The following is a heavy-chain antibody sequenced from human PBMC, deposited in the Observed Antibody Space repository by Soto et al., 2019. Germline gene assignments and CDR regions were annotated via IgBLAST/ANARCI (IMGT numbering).Heavy chain of an antibody. Sequence: GASVKVSCKASGYTFTSYDINWVRQATGQGLEWMGWMNPNSGNTGYAQKFQGRVTMTRNTSISTAYMELSSLGSEDTAVYYCARVERHYDFWSGYYTSYYFDYWGQGTLVTVSS. D-gene: IGHD3-3*01. CDR3: ARVERHYDFWSGYYTSYYFDY. V-gene: IGHV1-8*01. CDR2: MNPNSGNT. J-gene: IGHJ4*02. CDR1: GYTFTSYD.